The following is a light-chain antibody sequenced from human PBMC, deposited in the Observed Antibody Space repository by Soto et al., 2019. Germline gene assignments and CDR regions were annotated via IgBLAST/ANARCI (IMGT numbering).Light chain of an antibody. Sequence: QSALTQPASVSGSPGQSITISCTGTRSDGGSNYVSWYQQHPGKAPKLIIYEVNNRPSGVSNRFSGSYSGNTASLTISGLRAEDEADYYCSSYTTSSTVFGRGTKLTVL. CDR3: SSYTTSSTV. CDR1: RSDGGSNY. J-gene: IGLJ2*01. V-gene: IGLV2-14*01. CDR2: EVN.